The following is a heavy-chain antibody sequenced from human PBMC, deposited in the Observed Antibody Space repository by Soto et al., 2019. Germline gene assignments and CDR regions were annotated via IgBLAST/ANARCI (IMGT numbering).Heavy chain of an antibody. CDR2: FDPEDGET. J-gene: IGHJ6*02. Sequence: ASVKVSCKVSGYTLTELSMHWVRQAPGKGLEWMGGFDPEDGETIYAQKFQGRVTMTEDTSTDTAYMELSSLRSEGTAVYYCATLLGRGRSGYQRHYYYYGMDVWGQGTTVTVS. V-gene: IGHV1-24*01. D-gene: IGHD3-3*01. CDR3: ATLLGRGRSGYQRHYYYYGMDV. CDR1: GYTLTELS.